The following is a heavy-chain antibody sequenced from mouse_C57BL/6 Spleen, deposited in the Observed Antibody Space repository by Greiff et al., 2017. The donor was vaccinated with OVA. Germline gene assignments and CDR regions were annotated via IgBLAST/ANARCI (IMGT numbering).Heavy chain of an antibody. J-gene: IGHJ4*01. Sequence: DVQLVESGGGLVQPGGSLKLSCAASGFTFSDYYMYWVRQTPEKRLEWVAYISNGGGSTYYPDTVKGRFTISRDNAKNTLYLQMSRLKSEDTAMYYCARQIYYDYDVGAMDYWGQGTSVTVSS. V-gene: IGHV5-12*01. CDR1: GFTFSDYY. CDR3: ARQIYYDYDVGAMDY. CDR2: ISNGGGST. D-gene: IGHD2-4*01.